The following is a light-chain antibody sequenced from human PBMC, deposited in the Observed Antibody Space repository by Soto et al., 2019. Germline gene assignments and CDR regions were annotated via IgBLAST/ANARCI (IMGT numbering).Light chain of an antibody. CDR2: DVS. CDR1: SRDVGGYNR. CDR3: SSYTSCSTV. V-gene: IGLV2-18*02. J-gene: IGLJ2*01. Sequence: QSALTRPPSVSGSPGQSVTISCTGTSRDVGGYNRVSWYQQPPGTAPKLMIYDVSNRPSGVPDRFSGSKSGNTASLTISGLQDKDEADYYCSSYTSCSTVFDGGNTVTVL.